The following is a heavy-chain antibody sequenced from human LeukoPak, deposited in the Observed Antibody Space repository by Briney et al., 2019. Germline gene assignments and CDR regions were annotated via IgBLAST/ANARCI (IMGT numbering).Heavy chain of an antibody. V-gene: IGHV1-18*01. CDR2: ISAYNGNT. CDR3: ARSSGVYQLHYYMDV. CDR1: GGTFSSYA. J-gene: IGHJ6*03. D-gene: IGHD2-2*01. Sequence: ASVKVSCKASGGTFSSYAISWVRQAPGQGLEWMGWISAYNGNTNYAQKLQGRVTVTTDTSTSTAYMELRSLRSDDTAVYYCARSSGVYQLHYYMDVWGKGTTVTVSS.